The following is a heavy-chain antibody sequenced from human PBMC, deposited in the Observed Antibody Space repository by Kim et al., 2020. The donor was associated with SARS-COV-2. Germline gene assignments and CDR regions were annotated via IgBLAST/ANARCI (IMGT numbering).Heavy chain of an antibody. V-gene: IGHV3-30*04. CDR1: GFTFSSYA. CDR2: ISYDGSNK. Sequence: SLRLSCAASGFTFSSYAMHWVRQAPGKGLEWVAVISYDGSNKYYADSVKGRFTISRDNSKNTLYLQMNSLRAEDTAVYYCARGGDIVVVVAATFHYYG. J-gene: IGHJ6*01. CDR3: ARGGDIVVVVAATFHYYG. D-gene: IGHD2-15*01.